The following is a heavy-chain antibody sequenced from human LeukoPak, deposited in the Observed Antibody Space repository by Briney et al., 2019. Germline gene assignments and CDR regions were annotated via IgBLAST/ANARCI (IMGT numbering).Heavy chain of an antibody. CDR3: ARRAGAYSHPYDY. CDR2: INSDGSST. J-gene: IGHJ4*02. V-gene: IGHV3-74*01. Sequence: GGSLRLSCAASGFTFSSYWMHWVRQAPGKGLVWVSRINSDGSSTSYADSVKGRFTISRDNAKNTLYLRMNSLRAEDTAVYYCARRAGAYSHPYDYWGQGTLVTVSS. CDR1: GFTFSSYW. D-gene: IGHD4/OR15-4a*01.